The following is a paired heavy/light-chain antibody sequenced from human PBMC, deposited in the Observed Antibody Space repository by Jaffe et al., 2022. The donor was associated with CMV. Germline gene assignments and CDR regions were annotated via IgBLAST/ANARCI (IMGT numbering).Heavy chain of an antibody. Sequence: QVQLVQSGAEVKKPGASVKVSCKASGYTFTSYGISWVRQAPGQGLEWMGWISAYNGNTNYAQKLQGRVTMTTDTSTSTAYMELRSLRSDDTAVYYCARAAHYGGNSPLGSPWYFDLWGRGTLVTVSS. V-gene: IGHV1-18*01. J-gene: IGHJ2*01. D-gene: IGHD4-17*01. CDR2: ISAYNGNT. CDR1: GYTFTSYG. CDR3: ARAAHYGGNSPLGSPWYFDL.
Light chain of an antibody. CDR3: QQANSFWGVT. V-gene: IGKV1D-12*01. Sequence: DIQMTQSPSSVSASVGDRVTITCRASQGISSWLAWYQQKPGKAPKLLIYAASSLQSGVPSRFSGSGSGTDFTLTISSLQPEDFATYYCQQANSFWGVTFGQGTRLEIK. J-gene: IGKJ5*01. CDR2: AAS. CDR1: QGISSW.